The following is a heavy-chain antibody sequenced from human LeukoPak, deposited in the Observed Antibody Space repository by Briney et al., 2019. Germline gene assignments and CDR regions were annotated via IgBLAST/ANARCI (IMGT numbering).Heavy chain of an antibody. Sequence: GGSLRLSCAASGFTFSSYWMHWVRQAPGKGLVWVSRINSDGSSTSYADSVKGRFTISRDNAKNTLYLQMNSLRAEDTAVYYCARWDRAMELDYWGQGTLVTVSS. CDR1: GFTFSSYW. V-gene: IGHV3-74*01. D-gene: IGHD5-18*01. J-gene: IGHJ4*02. CDR3: ARWDRAMELDY. CDR2: INSDGSST.